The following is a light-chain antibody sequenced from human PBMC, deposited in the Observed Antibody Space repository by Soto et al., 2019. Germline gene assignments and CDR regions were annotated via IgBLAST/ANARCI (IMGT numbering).Light chain of an antibody. CDR1: QSVSSH. V-gene: IGKV3-15*01. CDR3: QQYNDWPWT. CDR2: DAS. Sequence: ERVMTQAPATLSVSPGETATLSCWASQSVSSHLAWYHQKPGQAPRLLIYDASTRATGIPTRFSGSGSGTEFTLTISRLQSEDFAVYCCQQYNDWPWTFGQGTKVEIK. J-gene: IGKJ1*01.